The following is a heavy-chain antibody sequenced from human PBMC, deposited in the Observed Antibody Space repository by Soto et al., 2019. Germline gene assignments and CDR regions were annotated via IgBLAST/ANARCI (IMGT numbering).Heavy chain of an antibody. CDR2: IYYNGST. Sequence: QVQLQESGPGLVKPSQTLSLTCTVSGGSISTGGYYWTWIRQHSGKGLEWIGYIYYNGSTYYNPSPKSRVTISRDTAKNQFSLKLSSVTPADTAVYYCARGLSVTLFDNRGQGTLVTVSS. J-gene: IGHJ4*02. CDR3: ARGLSVTLFDN. V-gene: IGHV4-31*03. D-gene: IGHD4-17*01. CDR1: GGSISTGGYY.